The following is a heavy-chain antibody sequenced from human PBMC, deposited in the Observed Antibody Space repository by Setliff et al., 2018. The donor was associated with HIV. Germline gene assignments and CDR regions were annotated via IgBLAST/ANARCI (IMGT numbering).Heavy chain of an antibody. CDR3: ARGDPSSGWYKIGAFDV. D-gene: IGHD6-19*01. Sequence: GESXKISCAASGLHVSRNYMNWVRQAPGRGLEWVSVMFSDGSPWYADLAKGRFTISRDNSKNTFYLQMNRLRLEDTAVYYCARGDPSSGWYKIGAFDVWGQGTMVTVS. V-gene: IGHV3-66*02. CDR1: GLHVSRNY. CDR2: MFSDGSP. J-gene: IGHJ3*01.